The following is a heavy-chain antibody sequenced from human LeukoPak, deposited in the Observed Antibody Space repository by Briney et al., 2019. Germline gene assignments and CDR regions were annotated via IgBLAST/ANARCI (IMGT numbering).Heavy chain of an antibody. J-gene: IGHJ6*02. D-gene: IGHD6-19*01. V-gene: IGHV3-30*18. CDR2: ISYDGSNK. Sequence: GGSLRLSCAASGFTFSSYGMHWVRQAPGKGLEWVAVISYDGSNKYYADSVKGRFTISRDNSKNTLYLQMNSLRAEDTAVYYCAKERYSGWDNYYYYGMDVWGQGTTVTVSS. CDR1: GFTFSSYG. CDR3: AKERYSGWDNYYYYGMDV.